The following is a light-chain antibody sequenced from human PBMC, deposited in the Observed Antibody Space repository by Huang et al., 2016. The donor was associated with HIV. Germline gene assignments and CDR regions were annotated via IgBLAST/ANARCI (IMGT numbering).Light chain of an antibody. CDR3: LQHNSYPYT. Sequence: DIQMTQSPSAMSASVGDRVTITCRASQGISNYLAWFKQKPGKVPKRLIYGASTLQGGVPSRFSGSGSGTEFTLTISSLQPEDFATYYCLQHNSYPYTFGQGTTLELK. J-gene: IGKJ2*01. V-gene: IGKV1-17*03. CDR1: QGISNY. CDR2: GAS.